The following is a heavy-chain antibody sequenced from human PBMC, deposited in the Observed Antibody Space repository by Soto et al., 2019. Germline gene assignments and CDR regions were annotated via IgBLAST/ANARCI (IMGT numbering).Heavy chain of an antibody. V-gene: IGHV1-69*06. Sequence: QVLLVQSGAEGKRPGSSAKVSCKPSGGTFNTLSINWVRQAPGQGLEWVGAIIPLFDSTNYAQQFQDRVTITADKSMDTAYLELNNLRADDTAVYYCTTRDQGRFDHWGQGTPLTVSS. CDR2: IIPLFDST. J-gene: IGHJ4*02. CDR3: TTRDQGRFDH. CDR1: GGTFNTLS.